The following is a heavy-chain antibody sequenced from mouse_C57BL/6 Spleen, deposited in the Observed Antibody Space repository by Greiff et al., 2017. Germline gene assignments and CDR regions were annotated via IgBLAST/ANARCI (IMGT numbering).Heavy chain of an antibody. D-gene: IGHD2-4*01. CDR1: GYTFTEYT. Sequence: QVQLQQSGAELVKPGASVKLSCKASGYTFTEYTIHWVKQRSGQGLEWIGGFYPGSGSIKYNEKFKDKATLTADTSSSTVYMELRRLTSEDSAVYFCARHGQGYDYDVWFADWGQGTLVTVSA. V-gene: IGHV1-62-2*01. J-gene: IGHJ3*01. CDR3: ARHGQGYDYDVWFAD. CDR2: FYPGSGSI.